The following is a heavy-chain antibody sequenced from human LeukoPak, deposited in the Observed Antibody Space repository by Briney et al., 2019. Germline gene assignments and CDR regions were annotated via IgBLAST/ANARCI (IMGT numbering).Heavy chain of an antibody. CDR3: ARVSDDYVWGRNNFDY. D-gene: IGHD3-16*01. Sequence: PGGSLRLSCAASGFTFSSYSMNWVRQAPGKGLEWVSHISSSSSTIYYADSVKGRFTISRDNAKNSLYLQMNSLRADDTAVYYCARVSDDYVWGRNNFDYWGQGTLVTVSS. V-gene: IGHV3-48*01. J-gene: IGHJ4*02. CDR2: ISSSSSTI. CDR1: GFTFSSYS.